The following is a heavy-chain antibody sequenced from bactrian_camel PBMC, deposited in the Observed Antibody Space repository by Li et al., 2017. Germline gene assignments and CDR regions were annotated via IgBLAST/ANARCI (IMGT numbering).Heavy chain of an antibody. Sequence: HVQLVESGGGSVQSGGSLRLSCAASGSGYTHSAYCMGWFRQAPGKEREGVAAIEAGGDTKYADSVKGRFTISKDNAKNTLFLQMNSLNAEDTAVYYCAAERCLWWTMDYMLDGARYSYWGQGTQVTVS. CDR2: IEAGGDT. D-gene: IGHD4*01. J-gene: IGHJ4*01. V-gene: IGHV3S1*01. CDR1: GSGYTHSAYC. CDR3: AAERCLWWTMDYMLDGARYSY.